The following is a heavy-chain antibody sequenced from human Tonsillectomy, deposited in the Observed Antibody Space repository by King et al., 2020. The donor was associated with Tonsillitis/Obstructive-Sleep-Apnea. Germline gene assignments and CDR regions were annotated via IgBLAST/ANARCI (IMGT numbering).Heavy chain of an antibody. D-gene: IGHD7-27*01. J-gene: IGHJ6*02. Sequence: VQLVESGGGLVQPGRSLRLSCTASGFTFGDYAVTWVRQAPGKGLEWVGVIRSKAYGGTTEYAASVKGRFTISRDDSKSIAYLQVNSLKTDDTAVYYCTRDKEWGSRYYSGMDVWGRGTTVTVSS. V-gene: IGHV3-49*04. CDR1: GFTFGDYA. CDR2: IRSKAYGGTT. CDR3: TRDKEWGSRYYSGMDV.